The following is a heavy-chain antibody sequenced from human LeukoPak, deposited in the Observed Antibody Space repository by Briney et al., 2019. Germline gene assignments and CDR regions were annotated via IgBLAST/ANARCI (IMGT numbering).Heavy chain of an antibody. J-gene: IGHJ4*02. D-gene: IGHD6-19*01. CDR3: AKTAGSSGWYRLYYFDY. CDR1: GFTFSSYA. V-gene: IGHV3-30*18. Sequence: GGSLRLSCAASGFTFSSYAMSWVRQAPGKGLEWVAVISYDGSNKYYADSVKGRFTIPRDNSKNTLYLQMNSLRAEDTAVYYCAKTAGSSGWYRLYYFDYWGQGTLVTVSS. CDR2: ISYDGSNK.